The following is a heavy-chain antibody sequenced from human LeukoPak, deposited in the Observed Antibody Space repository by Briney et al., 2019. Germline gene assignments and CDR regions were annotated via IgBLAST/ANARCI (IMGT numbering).Heavy chain of an antibody. V-gene: IGHV1-2*02. CDR2: INPNSGGT. J-gene: IGHJ6*03. CDR3: ARDWDSGSYYDYYYYYYMDV. Sequence: ASVKVSCKASGYTFTGYYMHWVRQAPGQGLEWMGWINPNSGGTNYAQKFQGRVTMTRDTSISTAYMELSRLRSDDPAVYYCARDWDSGSYYDYYYYYYMDVWGKGTTVTVSS. D-gene: IGHD1-26*01. CDR1: GYTFTGYY.